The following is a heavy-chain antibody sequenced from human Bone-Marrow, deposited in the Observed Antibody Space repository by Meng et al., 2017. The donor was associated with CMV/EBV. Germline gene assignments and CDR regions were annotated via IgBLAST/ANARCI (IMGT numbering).Heavy chain of an antibody. CDR1: GGSFSGYY. CDR3: ARAYSMVRELGGMDV. D-gene: IGHD3-10*01. Sequence: GSLRLSCAVYGGSFSGYYWSWIRQPPGKGLEWIGEINHSGSTNYNPSLKSRVTISVDTSKNQFSLKLSSVTAADTAVYYCARAYSMVRELGGMDVWGQGTTVTVSS. V-gene: IGHV4-34*01. CDR2: INHSGST. J-gene: IGHJ6*02.